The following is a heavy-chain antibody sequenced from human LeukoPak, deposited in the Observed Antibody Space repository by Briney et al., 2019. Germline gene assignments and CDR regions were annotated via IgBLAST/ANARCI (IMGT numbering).Heavy chain of an antibody. V-gene: IGHV3-30-3*01. Sequence: PGRSLRLSCAASGFTFSSYAMHWVRQAPGKGLEWVAVISYDGSNKYYADSVKGRFTISRDNSENTLYLQMNSLRAEDTAVYYCAKDNYGFDYWGQGTLVTVSS. CDR3: AKDNYGFDY. CDR1: GFTFSSYA. J-gene: IGHJ4*02. D-gene: IGHD3-10*01. CDR2: ISYDGSNK.